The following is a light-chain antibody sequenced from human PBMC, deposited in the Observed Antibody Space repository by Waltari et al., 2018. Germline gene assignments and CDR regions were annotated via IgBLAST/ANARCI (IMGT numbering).Light chain of an antibody. CDR1: SGHSSNI. Sequence: QLVLTQSPSASASLGASVKLTCTLSSGHSSNIIAWHQQQPEKGPRYLMKVNSDGSHTKGDESPARFSGSSSGAERYLTISSVQSEDEADYYCQTGGHGTWVFGGGTKLTVL. V-gene: IGLV4-69*01. J-gene: IGLJ3*02. CDR3: QTGGHGTWV. CDR2: VNSDGSH.